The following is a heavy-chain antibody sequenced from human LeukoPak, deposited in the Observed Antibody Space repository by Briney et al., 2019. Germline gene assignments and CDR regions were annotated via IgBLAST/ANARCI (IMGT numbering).Heavy chain of an antibody. D-gene: IGHD1-26*01. CDR3: ARELWGDFDY. CDR2: ISGYSGNT. Sequence: GASVKVSCKASGYTFTSYYMHWVRQAPGQGLEWMGWISGYSGNTDYAQSLQGRVTMTTDTSTNTAYMKLRSLRSDDTAVYYCARELWGDFDYWGQGTLVTVSS. CDR1: GYTFTSYY. V-gene: IGHV1-18*04. J-gene: IGHJ4*02.